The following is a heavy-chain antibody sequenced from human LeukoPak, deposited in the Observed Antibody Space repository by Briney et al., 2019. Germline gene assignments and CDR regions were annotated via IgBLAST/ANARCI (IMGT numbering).Heavy chain of an antibody. D-gene: IGHD5-12*01. CDR2: ITYSGST. J-gene: IGHJ4*02. Sequence: SETLSLTCTVSGGSIRSDDYYWSWIRQPPGKGLEWIGHITYSGSTDYSPSLKSRVSISVDTSKNQFSLSLNSATVADTAVYYCARGGVGGYDYFDSWGQGTLVTVSS. CDR3: ARGGVGGYDYFDS. CDR1: GGSIRSDDYY. V-gene: IGHV4-30-4*01.